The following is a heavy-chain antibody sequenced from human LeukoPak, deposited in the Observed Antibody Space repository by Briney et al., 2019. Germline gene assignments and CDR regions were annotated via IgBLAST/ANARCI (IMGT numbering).Heavy chain of an antibody. CDR1: GGSFSGYY. J-gene: IGHJ4*02. V-gene: IGHV4-34*01. CDR2: INHSGST. Sequence: SETLSLTCAVYGGSFSGYYWSWIRQPSGKGLEWIGEINHSGSTNYNPSLKSRVTISVDTSKNQFSPKLSSVTAADTAVYYCARGERWLQLGYFDYWGQGTLVTVSS. CDR3: ARGERWLQLGYFDY. D-gene: IGHD5-24*01.